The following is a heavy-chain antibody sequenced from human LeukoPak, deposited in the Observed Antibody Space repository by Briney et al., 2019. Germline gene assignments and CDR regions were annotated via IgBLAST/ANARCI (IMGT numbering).Heavy chain of an antibody. CDR1: GFTVGSNY. CDR3: ARETDSSGYYYSY. D-gene: IGHD3-22*01. Sequence: PGGSLRLSCAASGFTVGSNYMSWVRQAPGKGLERVSIIYSGGDTYYADSVKGRFTISRDNAKNSLYVQMNSPRAEDTAVYYCARETDSSGYYYSYWGQGTLVTVSS. CDR2: IYSGGDT. J-gene: IGHJ4*02. V-gene: IGHV3-53*01.